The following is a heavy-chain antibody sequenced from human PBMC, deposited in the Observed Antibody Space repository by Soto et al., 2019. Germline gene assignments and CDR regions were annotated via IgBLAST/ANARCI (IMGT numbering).Heavy chain of an antibody. CDR2: SYYSGTT. CDR1: GDSIRSGSYY. J-gene: IGHJ4*02. Sequence: SETLSLTCTVSGDSIRSGSYYWGWIRQPPGKGLEWIGSSYYSGTTYYNPSLKNRVTISVDTSKNQISLKLYSITAADTAVYYCARTGDPVGYTYGSSPHWGQGTLVT. CDR3: ARTGDPVGYTYGSSPH. D-gene: IGHD5-18*01. V-gene: IGHV4-39*01.